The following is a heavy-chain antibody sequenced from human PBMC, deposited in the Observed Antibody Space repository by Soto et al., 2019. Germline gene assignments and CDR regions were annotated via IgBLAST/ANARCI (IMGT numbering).Heavy chain of an antibody. CDR3: AKDGRRWDLPADY. D-gene: IGHD1-26*01. CDR1: GFTFSCYS. Sequence: GGSLRPSCAASGFTFSCYSMTWLRQDPGKGLEWVSAISGGGGSTYYADSVKGRFTISRDNSKNTLYLQMNSLRAEDTAVYYCAKDGRRWDLPADYWGQGALVTVSS. V-gene: IGHV3-23*01. CDR2: ISGGGGST. J-gene: IGHJ4*02.